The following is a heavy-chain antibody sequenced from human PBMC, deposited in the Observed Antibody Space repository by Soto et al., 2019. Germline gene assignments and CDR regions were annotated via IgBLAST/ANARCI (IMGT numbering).Heavy chain of an antibody. J-gene: IGHJ6*02. CDR2: INPSGGST. Sequence: ASVKVSCKASGYTFTSYYMHWVRQAPGQGLEWMGIINPSGGSTSYAQKFQGWVTMTRDTSISTAYMELSRLRSDDTAVYYCARESSGSYYEYYYYGMDVWGQGTTVTVSS. D-gene: IGHD1-26*01. CDR3: ARESSGSYYEYYYYGMDV. V-gene: IGHV1-46*01. CDR1: GYTFTSYY.